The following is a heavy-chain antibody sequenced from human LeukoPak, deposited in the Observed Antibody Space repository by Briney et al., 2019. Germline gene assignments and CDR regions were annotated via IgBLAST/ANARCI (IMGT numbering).Heavy chain of an antibody. CDR3: ARGRWGYCSSTSCHGTAFDI. D-gene: IGHD2-2*01. CDR1: GGSFSGYY. J-gene: IGHJ3*02. V-gene: IGHV4-34*01. CDR2: INHSGST. Sequence: PSETLSLTCAVYGGSFSGYYWSWIRQPPGRGLAWIGEINHSGSTNYNPSLKSRVTISVDTSKNQFSPKLSSVTAADTAVYYCARGRWGYCSSTSCHGTAFDIWGQGTMVTVSS.